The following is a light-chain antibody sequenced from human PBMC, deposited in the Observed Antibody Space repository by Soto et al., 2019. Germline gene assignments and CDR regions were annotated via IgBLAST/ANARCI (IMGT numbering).Light chain of an antibody. Sequence: QSVLTQPASVSGSPGQSITISCTGTSGDIGGYNYVSWYQQHPGKAPKLLISEVTNRPSGVSNRFSGSKSGNTASLTISGLQAEDEAEYYCSSYTNINTRACVFGTGTKLTVL. CDR2: EVT. V-gene: IGLV2-14*01. J-gene: IGLJ1*01. CDR1: SGDIGGYNY. CDR3: SSYTNINTRACV.